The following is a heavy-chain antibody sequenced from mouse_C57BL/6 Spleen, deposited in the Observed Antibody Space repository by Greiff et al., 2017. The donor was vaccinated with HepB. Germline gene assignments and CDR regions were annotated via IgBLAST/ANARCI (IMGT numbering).Heavy chain of an antibody. CDR2: ISYDGSN. V-gene: IGHV3-6*01. Sequence: DVQLQESGPGLVKPSQSLSLTCSVTGYSITSGYYWHWIRQFPGNKLEWMGYISYDGSNNYNPSLKNRISITRDTSKNQFFLKLNSVTTEDTATYYCARYRLTTTVLFDYWGQGTTLTVSS. CDR1: GYSITSGYY. CDR3: ARYRLTTTVLFDY. J-gene: IGHJ2*01. D-gene: IGHD1-2*01.